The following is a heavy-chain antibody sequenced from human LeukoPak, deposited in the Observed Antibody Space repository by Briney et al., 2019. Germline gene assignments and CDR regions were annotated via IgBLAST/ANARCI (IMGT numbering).Heavy chain of an antibody. Sequence: PGGSLRLSCAASGFTFSSYWMHWVRQAPGKGLVWVSRINSDGSSTSYADSVRGRFTISRGNAKNTLYLQMNSLRAEDTAVYYCARTPTDEAYVDTAMVPPPFFDYWGQGTLVTVSS. CDR3: ARTPTDEAYVDTAMVPPPFFDY. V-gene: IGHV3-74*01. J-gene: IGHJ4*02. CDR2: INSDGSST. CDR1: GFTFSSYW. D-gene: IGHD5-18*01.